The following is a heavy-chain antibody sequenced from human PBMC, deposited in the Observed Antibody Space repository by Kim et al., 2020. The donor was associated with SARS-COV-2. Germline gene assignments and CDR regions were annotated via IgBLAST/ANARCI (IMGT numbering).Heavy chain of an antibody. CDR3: AKDMGLLPMTTVTKRGDAFDI. CDR1: GFTFGDYA. D-gene: IGHD4-17*01. V-gene: IGHV3-9*01. Sequence: GGSLRLSCAASGFTFGDYAMHWVRQAPGKGLEWVSGISWNSGSIGYADSVKGRFTISRDNAKNSLYLQMNSLRAEDTALYYCAKDMGLLPMTTVTKRGDAFDIWGQGTMVTVSS. J-gene: IGHJ3*02. CDR2: ISWNSGSI.